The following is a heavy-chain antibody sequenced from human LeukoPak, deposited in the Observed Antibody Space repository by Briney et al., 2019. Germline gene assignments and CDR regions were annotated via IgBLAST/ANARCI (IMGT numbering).Heavy chain of an antibody. CDR1: GFSFSSYE. CDR3: ASTRSTSDWYTRGFEY. V-gene: IGHV3-48*03. CDR2: ISSSGSIT. J-gene: IGHJ4*02. Sequence: GGSLRLSCADSGFSFSSYEMNWVRQAPGKGLEWISYISSSGSITFYADSEKGRFTISRDNARNSLYLQMNSPRAEDTAVYYCASTRSTSDWYTRGFEYWGQGTLVTVSS. D-gene: IGHD6-19*01.